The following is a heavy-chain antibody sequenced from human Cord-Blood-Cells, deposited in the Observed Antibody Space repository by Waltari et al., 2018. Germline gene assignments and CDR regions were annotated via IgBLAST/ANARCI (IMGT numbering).Heavy chain of an antibody. D-gene: IGHD5-12*01. CDR2: INPNSGGT. CDR1: GYTFTGYY. J-gene: IGHJ3*02. V-gene: IGHV1-2*02. CDR3: ARDPPLYSGYPKYAFDI. Sequence: QVQLVQSGAEVKKPGASVKVSCKASGYTFTGYYIHWVRQAPGQGLEWMGWINPNSGGTNYAQKFQGRVTMTRDTSISTAYMELSRLRSDDTAVYYCARDPPLYSGYPKYAFDIWGQGTMVTVSS.